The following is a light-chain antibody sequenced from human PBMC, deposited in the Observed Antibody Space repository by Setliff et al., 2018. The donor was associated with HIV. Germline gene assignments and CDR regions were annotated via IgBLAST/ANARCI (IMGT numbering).Light chain of an antibody. CDR1: TSNIGSHS. CDR3: CSYAGRYIYV. J-gene: IGLJ1*01. CDR2: RNN. V-gene: IGLV1-47*01. Sequence: QSVLTQPPSASGAPGQRVTISCSGSTSNIGSHSVHWYQQVPGTAPKLLIFRNNQRPSGVPDRFAGSRSGTSASLDITGLRSEDEADYYCCSYAGRYIYVFGTGTKVTVL.